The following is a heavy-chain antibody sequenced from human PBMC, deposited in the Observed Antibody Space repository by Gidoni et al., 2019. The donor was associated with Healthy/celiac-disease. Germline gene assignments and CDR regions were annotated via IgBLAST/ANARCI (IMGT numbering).Heavy chain of an antibody. V-gene: IGHV3-74*01. D-gene: IGHD1-26*01. CDR1: GCTFSSYW. Sequence: EVQPVESGGGLLQPGGSLRLSCAASGCTFSSYWMHWVRQAPGKGLLWVSRINSDGSSTSYADSVKGRFTISRDHAKNTLYLQMNSLSPEDTAVYYCTRGGPGVSGMDVWGQGTTVTVSS. CDR3: TRGGPGVSGMDV. CDR2: INSDGSST. J-gene: IGHJ6*02.